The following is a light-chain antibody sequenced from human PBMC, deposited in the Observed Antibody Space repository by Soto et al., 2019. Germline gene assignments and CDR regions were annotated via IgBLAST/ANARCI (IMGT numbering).Light chain of an antibody. CDR1: QSVSSSY. V-gene: IGKV3D-20*01. J-gene: IGKJ1*01. CDR2: DAS. Sequence: EIVLTQSPATLSLSPGERATLSCGASQSVSSSYLAWYQQKPRLAPRLLIYDASSRATGLPDRFSGSGSGTDFTLTISRLEPEDFAVYYCQQYGSASWTFGQGTTVEIK. CDR3: QQYGSASWT.